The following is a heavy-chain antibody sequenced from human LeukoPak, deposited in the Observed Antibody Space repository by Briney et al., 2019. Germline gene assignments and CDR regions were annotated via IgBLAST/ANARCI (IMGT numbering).Heavy chain of an antibody. CDR3: ARSAAGTDFNY. CDR1: GFTVSSNY. Sequence: GGSLRLSCAASGFTVSSNYMSWVRQAPGKGLEWVSVIYSGGSTYYADSVKGRFTISRDNSKNTLYLQMNSLRAEDTAVYYCARSAAGTDFNYWGQGTLVTVSS. J-gene: IGHJ4*02. V-gene: IGHV3-53*01. D-gene: IGHD6-13*01. CDR2: IYSGGST.